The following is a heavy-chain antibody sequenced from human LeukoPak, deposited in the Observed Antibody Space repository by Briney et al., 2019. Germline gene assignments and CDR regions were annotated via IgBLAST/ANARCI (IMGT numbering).Heavy chain of an antibody. D-gene: IGHD2-2*01. CDR3: STGTGGSSSWFDY. Sequence: SETLSLTCTVSGGSIRSSYWSWIRQPAGKGLEWIGRINTSGITNYSPSLKSRVTMSVDTSKNEFSLKLSSVTAADTAVYYCSTGTGGSSSWFDYWGPGILVAVSS. V-gene: IGHV4-4*07. J-gene: IGHJ4*02. CDR2: INTSGIT. CDR1: GGSIRSSY.